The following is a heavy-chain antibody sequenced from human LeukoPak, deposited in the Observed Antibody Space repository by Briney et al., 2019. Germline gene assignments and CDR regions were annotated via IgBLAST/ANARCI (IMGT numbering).Heavy chain of an antibody. CDR3: AKVPVPGGSSCNY. Sequence: GGSLRLSCAASGFTLSSDAMGWVRQAPGKGLEWGSAISGSGGSTYYADPVKGRFTISRDNSKNTLYLHMTRLRAEDTAVYYWAKVPVPGGSSCNYWGQGTLVTVSS. CDR1: GFTLSSDA. D-gene: IGHD6-13*01. CDR2: ISGSGGST. J-gene: IGHJ4*02. V-gene: IGHV3-23*01.